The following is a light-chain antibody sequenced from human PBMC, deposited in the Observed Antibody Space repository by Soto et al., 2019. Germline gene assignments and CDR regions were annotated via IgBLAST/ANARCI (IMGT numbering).Light chain of an antibody. J-gene: IGKJ1*01. CDR1: QSVSGS. CDR3: QQYNNWPQT. Sequence: EIVLTQSPATLSLSPGERATLSCRASQSVSGSFLAWYQQKPGQAPRLLLYGASTRATGIPARFSGSGSGTEFTLTISSLQSEDFAVYYCQQYNNWPQTFGQGTKVDIK. CDR2: GAS. V-gene: IGKV3-15*01.